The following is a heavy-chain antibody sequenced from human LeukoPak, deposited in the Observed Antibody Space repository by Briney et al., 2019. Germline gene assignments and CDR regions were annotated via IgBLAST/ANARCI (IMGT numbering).Heavy chain of an antibody. J-gene: IGHJ4*02. V-gene: IGHV3-9*03. CDR2: ISWNSGSI. CDR3: AKDSGVTIQGGYFDY. Sequence: GGSLRLSCAASGFTFDDYAMHWVRQAPGKGLEWVSGISWNSGSIGYADSVKGRFTISRDNAKNSLYLQMNSLRAEDMALYYCAKDSGVTIQGGYFDYWGQGPLVTVSS. CDR1: GFTFDDYA. D-gene: IGHD2-8*01.